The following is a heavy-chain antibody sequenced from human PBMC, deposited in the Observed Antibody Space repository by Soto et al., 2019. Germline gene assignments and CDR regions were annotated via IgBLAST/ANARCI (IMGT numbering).Heavy chain of an antibody. J-gene: IGHJ4*02. CDR1: GFTFSSYA. D-gene: IGHD1-26*01. V-gene: IGHV3-30-3*01. Sequence: QVQLVESGGGVVQPGRSLRLSCAASGFTFSSYAMHWVRQAPGKGLEWVAVISYDGSNKYYADSVKGRFTISRDNSQNTLYLQMNSLRAEDTAVYYCARDSVGAIFFWGQGTLVTVSS. CDR2: ISYDGSNK. CDR3: ARDSVGAIFF.